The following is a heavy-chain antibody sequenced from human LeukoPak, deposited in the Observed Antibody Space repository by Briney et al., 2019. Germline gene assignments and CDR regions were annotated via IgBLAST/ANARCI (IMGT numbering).Heavy chain of an antibody. CDR1: GFSFSGFS. J-gene: IGHJ4*02. D-gene: IGHD1-26*01. Sequence: GGSLRLSCAASGFSFSGFSMSWVRQAPGKGLEWVASIHEHSSEISYVDSVKGRFTTSRDNAKNLLFLQLNNLRAEDTAVYYCTRGRRATHDYWGQGTLVTVSS. CDR3: TRGRRATHDY. CDR2: IHEHSSEI. V-gene: IGHV3-7*03.